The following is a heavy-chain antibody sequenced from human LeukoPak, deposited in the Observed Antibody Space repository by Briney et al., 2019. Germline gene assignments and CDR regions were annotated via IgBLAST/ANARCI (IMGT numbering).Heavy chain of an antibody. V-gene: IGHV3-23*01. J-gene: IGHJ5*02. CDR2: ISGIGGST. CDR1: GFTFSSYA. Sequence: GGSLRLSCAASGFTFSSYAMSWVRQAPGKGLEWVSAISGIGGSTYYADSVKGRFTISRDNSRNTLYLQMNSLRAEDTAVYYCAKSDIVLIPTSSGFRWFDPWGQGTLVTVSS. CDR3: AKSDIVLIPTSSGFRWFDP. D-gene: IGHD2-2*01.